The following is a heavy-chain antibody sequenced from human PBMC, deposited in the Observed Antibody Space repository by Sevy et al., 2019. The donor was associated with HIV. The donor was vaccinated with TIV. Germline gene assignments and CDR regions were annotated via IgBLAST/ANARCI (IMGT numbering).Heavy chain of an antibody. Sequence: GGSLRLSCAASGFTFSSYGMHWVRQAPGKGLEWVAVISYDGSNKYYADSVKGRFTISRDNSKNTLYLQMNSLRAEDTAVYYWAKGGNEVVPAAMFYWGQGTLVTVSS. J-gene: IGHJ4*02. CDR3: AKGGNEVVPAAMFY. D-gene: IGHD2-2*01. CDR2: ISYDGSNK. CDR1: GFTFSSYG. V-gene: IGHV3-30*18.